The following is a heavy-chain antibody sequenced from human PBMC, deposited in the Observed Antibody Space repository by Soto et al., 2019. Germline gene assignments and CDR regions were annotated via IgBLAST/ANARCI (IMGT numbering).Heavy chain of an antibody. CDR2: IKSTIDGGTT. CDR1: GFAFPNAW. D-gene: IGHD3-10*01. V-gene: IGHV3-15*07. Sequence: PGGSLRLSCAASGFAFPNAWMNWVRQAPGKGLEWVGRIKSTIDGGTTDYAEPVKGRFAISRDDSNNMVYLQMNSLKTEDTAVYYCTTGGPMVRGVIQTDPWGQGTLVTVSS. J-gene: IGHJ5*02. CDR3: TTGGPMVRGVIQTDP.